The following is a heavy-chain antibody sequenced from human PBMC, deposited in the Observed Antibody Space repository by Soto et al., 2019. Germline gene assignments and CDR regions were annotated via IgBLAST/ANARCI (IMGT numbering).Heavy chain of an antibody. CDR2: INSDGSST. D-gene: IGHD1-7*01. CDR3: ARGGYNWNYYEDWFDP. J-gene: IGHJ5*02. V-gene: IGHV3-74*01. CDR1: GFTFSSYW. Sequence: EVQLVESGGGLVQPGGSLRLSCAASGFTFSSYWMHWVRQAPGKGLVWVSRINSDGSSTSYADSVKGRFTISRDNAKNTLYLQMNSLRAEDTAVYYCARGGYNWNYYEDWFDPWGQGTLVTVSS.